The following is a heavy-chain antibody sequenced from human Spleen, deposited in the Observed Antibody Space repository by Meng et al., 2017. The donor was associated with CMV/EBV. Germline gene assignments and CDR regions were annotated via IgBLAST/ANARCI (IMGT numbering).Heavy chain of an antibody. V-gene: IGHV3-20*04. CDR2: IDWNGDST. CDR3: ARDTVADQNWFDP. CDR1: GFTVSDYS. D-gene: IGHD6-19*01. Sequence: GESLKISCAASGFTVSDYSMSWVRQGPGKGLEWVSGIDWNGDSTSYADSVKGRFTISRDNAKNSLYLQMSSLRADDTAVYYCARDTVADQNWFDPCGQGTLVTVSS. J-gene: IGHJ5*02.